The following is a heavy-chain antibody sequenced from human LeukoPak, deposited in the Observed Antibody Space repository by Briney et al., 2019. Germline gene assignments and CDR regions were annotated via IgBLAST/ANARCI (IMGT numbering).Heavy chain of an antibody. CDR1: GYTFTRYY. CDR3: ARGYGVGYDADY. J-gene: IGHJ4*02. Sequence: ASVKVSCKASGYTFTRYYMHWVRQAPGQGLEWMGWISAYNGNTNYAQKLQGRVTMTTDTSTSTAYMELRSLRSDDTAVYYCARGYGVGYDADYWGQGTLVTVSS. CDR2: ISAYNGNT. V-gene: IGHV1-18*04. D-gene: IGHD2-8*01.